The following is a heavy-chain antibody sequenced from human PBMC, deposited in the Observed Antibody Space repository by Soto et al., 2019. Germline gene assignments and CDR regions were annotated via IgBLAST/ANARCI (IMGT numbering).Heavy chain of an antibody. CDR3: TNDKFSGSYYARGLTYYFEY. CDR1: GLTFSDYW. V-gene: IGHV3-7*03. D-gene: IGHD1-26*01. CDR2: IRQDESEK. Sequence: EVQLVESGGGLVQPGGSLRLSCAVSGLTFSDYWMSWVRQAPGKGLEWVANIRQDESEKNYADSVKGRFTISRDNAKSSVYLQMNSLRAEDTAVYYCTNDKFSGSYYARGLTYYFEYWGQGTLVTVSS. J-gene: IGHJ4*02.